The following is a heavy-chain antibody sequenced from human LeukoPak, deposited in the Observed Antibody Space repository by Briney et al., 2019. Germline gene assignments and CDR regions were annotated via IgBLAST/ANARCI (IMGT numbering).Heavy chain of an antibody. CDR3: ARGPPYDILTGYLLDY. Sequence: GRSLRLSCAASGFTFSSYGMHWVRQAPGKGLEWVAVIWYDGSNKYYADSVKDRFTISRDNSKNTLYLQMNSLRAEDTAVYYCARGPPYDILTGYLLDYWGQGTLVTVSS. J-gene: IGHJ4*02. D-gene: IGHD3-9*01. CDR1: GFTFSSYG. CDR2: IWYDGSNK. V-gene: IGHV3-33*01.